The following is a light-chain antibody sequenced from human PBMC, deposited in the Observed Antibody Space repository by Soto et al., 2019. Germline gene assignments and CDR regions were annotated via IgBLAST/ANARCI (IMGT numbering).Light chain of an antibody. CDR2: EVS. CDR1: SSDVGGYNY. CDR3: SSYTSSSTLGV. J-gene: IGLJ2*01. Sequence: QSPLTQPASVSGSPGQSITISCTGTSSDVGGYNYVSWYQQHPGKAPKLMIYEVSNRPSGVSNRFSGSKSGNTASLTISGLQAEDEADYYCSSYTSSSTLGVFGGGTKLTVL. V-gene: IGLV2-14*01.